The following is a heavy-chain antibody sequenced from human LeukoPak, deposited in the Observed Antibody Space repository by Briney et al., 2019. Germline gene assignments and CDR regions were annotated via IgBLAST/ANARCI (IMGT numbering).Heavy chain of an antibody. J-gene: IGHJ4*02. CDR1: GFTFSSYA. V-gene: IGHV3-30-3*01. D-gene: IGHD6-19*01. Sequence: GGSLRLSCAASGFTFSSYAMHWVRQAPGKGLEWVAVISYDGSNKYYADSVKGRFTISRDNSKNTLYLQMNSLRAEDTAVYYCARGGYSSGWYGGSDYWGQGTLVTDSS. CDR3: ARGGYSSGWYGGSDY. CDR2: ISYDGSNK.